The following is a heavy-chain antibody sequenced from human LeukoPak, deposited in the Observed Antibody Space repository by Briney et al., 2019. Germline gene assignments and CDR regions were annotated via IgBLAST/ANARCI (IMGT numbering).Heavy chain of an antibody. D-gene: IGHD2-2*01. CDR1: GGSFSGYY. Sequence: PSETLSLTCAVYGGSFSGYYWSWIRQPPGKGLEWIGEINHSGSTNYNPSLKSRVTISVDTSKNQFSLKLSSVTAADTAVYYCARSPLPAANTSHWFDPWGQGTLVTVSS. CDR2: INHSGST. CDR3: ARSPLPAANTSHWFDP. J-gene: IGHJ5*02. V-gene: IGHV4-34*01.